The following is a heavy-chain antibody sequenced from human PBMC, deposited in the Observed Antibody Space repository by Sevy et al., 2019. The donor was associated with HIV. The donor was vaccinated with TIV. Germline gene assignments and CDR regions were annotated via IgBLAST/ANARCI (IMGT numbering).Heavy chain of an antibody. CDR1: GGTFSSYA. V-gene: IGHV1-69*13. CDR2: IIPIFGTA. D-gene: IGHD3-3*01. J-gene: IGHJ6*02. Sequence: ASVKVSCKASGGTFSSYAISWVRQAPGQGLEWMGGIIPIFGTANYAQKFQGRVTITADESTSTAYMELSSLRSEDTALYYCARAGRSITIFGVVNPSHYYGMDVWGQGTTVTVSS. CDR3: ARAGRSITIFGVVNPSHYYGMDV.